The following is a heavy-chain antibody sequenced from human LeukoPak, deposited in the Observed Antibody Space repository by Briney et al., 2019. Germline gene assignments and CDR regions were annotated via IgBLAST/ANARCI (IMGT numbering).Heavy chain of an antibody. D-gene: IGHD2-2*01. CDR3: ARGGIVVVPAAEHWFDP. V-gene: IGHV1-2*02. J-gene: IGHJ5*02. CDR1: GYTFTGYY. Sequence: GASVKVSCKASGYTFTGYYMHWVRQAPGQVLGWMGWINPNSGGTNYAQKFQGRVTMTRDTSISTAYMELSRLRSDDTAVYYCARGGIVVVPAAEHWFDPWGQGTLVTVSS. CDR2: INPNSGGT.